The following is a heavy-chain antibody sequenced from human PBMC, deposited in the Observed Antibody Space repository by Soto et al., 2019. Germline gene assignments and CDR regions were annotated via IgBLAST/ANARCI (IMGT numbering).Heavy chain of an antibody. V-gene: IGHV1-46*01. J-gene: IGHJ4*02. CDR1: GYTFTNQY. D-gene: IGHD3-22*01. Sequence: QVQLVQSGAEVRKPGASVKVSCKAAGYTFTNQYIHWVRQAPGQGLEWMGIINPTGGSTTYAQKFQGGISMTGDTSTSTVYMDLSSLRSEDTAVYYCAREGSYYFDNRLDYWGQGTLVTVSS. CDR3: AREGSYYFDNRLDY. CDR2: INPTGGST.